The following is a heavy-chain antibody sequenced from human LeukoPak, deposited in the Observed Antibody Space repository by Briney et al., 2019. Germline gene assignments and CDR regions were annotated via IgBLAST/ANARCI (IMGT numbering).Heavy chain of an antibody. V-gene: IGHV3-7*01. J-gene: IGHJ1*01. CDR1: GFTFSSYW. D-gene: IGHD6-19*01. CDR2: IKQDGSEK. Sequence: GGSLRLSCAASGFTFSSYWMSWVRQAPGKGLEWVANIKQDGSEKYYVDSVKGRFSISRDNAKNSLYLQMNSLRAEDTAVYYCARVPITLAGTKDAKYFQHWGQGTLVSVSS. CDR3: ARVPITLAGTKDAKYFQH.